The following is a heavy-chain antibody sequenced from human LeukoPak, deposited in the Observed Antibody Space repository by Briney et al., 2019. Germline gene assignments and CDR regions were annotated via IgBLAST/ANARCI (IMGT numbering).Heavy chain of an antibody. CDR1: GGSISSYY. CDR3: ARVFYGSGSYYYFDY. CDR2: IYYSGST. Sequence: SETLSLTCTVSGGSISSYYWSWIRQPPGKGVGWTGYIYYSGSTNYNPSLKSRVTISVDTSKNQFSLKLSSVTAADTAVYYCARVFYGSGSYYYFDYWGQGTLVTVSS. D-gene: IGHD3-10*01. J-gene: IGHJ4*02. V-gene: IGHV4-59*01.